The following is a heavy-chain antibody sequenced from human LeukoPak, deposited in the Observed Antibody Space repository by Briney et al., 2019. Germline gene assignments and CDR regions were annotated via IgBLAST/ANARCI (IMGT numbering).Heavy chain of an antibody. V-gene: IGHV3-23*01. CDR3: ATDRKYREDWWFHFDY. J-gene: IGHJ4*02. Sequence: GGSLRLFCAVSGFTFSSYAMSWVRQTPWKGLEWVSTISGSGGSKYYADSVKGRFTISRDNSKNTLYLQMNTLRAEDTAVYYCATDRKYREDWWFHFDYWGQGTLVTVSS. D-gene: IGHD2-15*01. CDR2: ISGSGGSK. CDR1: GFTFSSYA.